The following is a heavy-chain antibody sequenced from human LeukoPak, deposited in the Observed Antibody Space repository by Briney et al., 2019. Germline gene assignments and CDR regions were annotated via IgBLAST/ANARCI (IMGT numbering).Heavy chain of an antibody. D-gene: IGHD6-19*01. Sequence: SETLSLTCTVSGGSISSYHWSWIRQPPGKGLEWIGYIYYSGRTTYNPSLKSRVTISVDTSKNQFSLKLSSVTAADTAVYYCARDSPWGGCDYWGQGTLVTVSS. CDR2: IYYSGRT. CDR3: ARDSPWGGCDY. V-gene: IGHV4-59*12. J-gene: IGHJ4*02. CDR1: GGSISSYH.